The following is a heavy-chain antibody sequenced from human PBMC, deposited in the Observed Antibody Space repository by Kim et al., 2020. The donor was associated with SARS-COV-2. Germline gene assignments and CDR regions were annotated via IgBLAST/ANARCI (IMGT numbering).Heavy chain of an antibody. Sequence: GGSLRLSCSASGFTFSRYAMHWVRQAPGKGLEFVSAISNDEASTYYADSVKGRFTISRDNSKNTLYLQMSSLRPEDTAVFYCVKDIGGYCSGGSCYPGDYWGQGTLVTVPS. V-gene: IGHV3-64D*09. CDR2: ISNDEAST. J-gene: IGHJ4*02. CDR3: VKDIGGYCSGGSCYPGDY. CDR1: GFTFSRYA. D-gene: IGHD2-15*01.